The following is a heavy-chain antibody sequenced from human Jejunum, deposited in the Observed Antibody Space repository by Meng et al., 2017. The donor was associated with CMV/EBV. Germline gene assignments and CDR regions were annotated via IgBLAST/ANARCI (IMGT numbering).Heavy chain of an antibody. D-gene: IGHD3-10*02. CDR3: VKLGSGSYYPAGLDY. J-gene: IGHJ4*02. V-gene: IGHV3-23*01. CDR1: GKTSSNFA. Sequence: SGKTSSNFAVAWMRQAPGRGLEWVSTIGGSGINTNYAGSVKGRFTISRDNSKNMVYLQMDSLRAEDTAVYYCVKLGSGSYYPAGLDYWGQGTLVTVSS. CDR2: IGGSGINT.